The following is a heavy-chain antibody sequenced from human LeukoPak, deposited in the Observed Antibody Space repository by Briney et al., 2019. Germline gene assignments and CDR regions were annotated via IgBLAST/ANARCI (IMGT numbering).Heavy chain of an antibody. D-gene: IGHD3-22*01. CDR1: GFTFSSYG. CDR2: ISYDGSNK. Sequence: GRSLRLSCAASGFTFSSYGMHWVRQAPGKGLEWVAVISYDGSNKYYADSVKGRFTISRDNSKNTLYLQMNSLRAEDTAVYYCAKDDSSGYYPYYFDYWGQGTLVTVSS. V-gene: IGHV3-30*18. CDR3: AKDDSSGYYPYYFDY. J-gene: IGHJ4*02.